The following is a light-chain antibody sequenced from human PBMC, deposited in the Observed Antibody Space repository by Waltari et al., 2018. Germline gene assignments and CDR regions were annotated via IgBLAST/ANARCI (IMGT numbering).Light chain of an antibody. CDR1: QSSSSW. CDR2: KAS. V-gene: IGKV1-5*03. CDR3: QQYNSYSQVFT. J-gene: IGKJ3*01. Sequence: DIQMTQSPSTLSASVGDRITITCRASQSSSSWLAWYQQKPGKAPKLLIYKASSLESGVPSRFSGSGSGTEFTLTISRLQPDDFATYYCQQYNSYSQVFTFGPGTKVDIK.